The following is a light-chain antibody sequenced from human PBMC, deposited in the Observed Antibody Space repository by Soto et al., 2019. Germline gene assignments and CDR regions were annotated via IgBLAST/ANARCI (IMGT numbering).Light chain of an antibody. CDR2: STN. J-gene: IGLJ2*01. CDR3: AAWDDSLNGPV. Sequence: QSVLTQPPSASETPGQRVTISCSGSSSNLGTHTVNWYQQVPGTAPKLLISSTNQRPSGVPDRISGSKSGTSASLAISGLQSDDEADYYCAAWDDSLNGPVFGGGTKVTVL. CDR1: SSNLGTHT. V-gene: IGLV1-44*01.